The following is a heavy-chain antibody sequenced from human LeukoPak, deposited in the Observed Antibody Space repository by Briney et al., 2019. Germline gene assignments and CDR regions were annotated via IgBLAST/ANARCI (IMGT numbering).Heavy chain of an antibody. CDR3: TRATSYDILTGYFDY. Sequence: GGSLRLSCAASGFTFGNYWMHWVRQAPGKGLVWVSRINTDGSSTSYADSVKGRFIISRDNAKNSLYLQMNSLRAEDTAVYYCTRATSYDILTGYFDYWGQGTLVTVSS. J-gene: IGHJ4*02. V-gene: IGHV3-74*01. D-gene: IGHD3-9*01. CDR1: GFTFGNYW. CDR2: INTDGSST.